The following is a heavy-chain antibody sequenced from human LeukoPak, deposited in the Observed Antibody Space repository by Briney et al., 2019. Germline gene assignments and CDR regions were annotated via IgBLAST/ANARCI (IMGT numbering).Heavy chain of an antibody. CDR2: INHSGST. CDR3: ARGRWAIFGVVKGYMDV. CDR1: GGSFSGYY. D-gene: IGHD3-3*01. V-gene: IGHV4-34*01. J-gene: IGHJ6*03. Sequence: ASETLSLTCAVYGGSFSGYYWSWIRQPPGKGLEWIGEINHSGSTNYNPSLKSRVTISVDTYKNQFSLKLSSVTAADTAVYYCARGRWAIFGVVKGYMDVWGKGTTVTVSS.